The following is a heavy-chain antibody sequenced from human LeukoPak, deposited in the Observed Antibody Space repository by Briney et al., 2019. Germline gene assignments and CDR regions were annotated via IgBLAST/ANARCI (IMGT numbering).Heavy chain of an antibody. CDR2: VHDSGST. J-gene: IGHJ6*03. CDR3: ARLSFAALQGVSYYYHYMGV. CDR1: GGSITTYY. Sequence: SETLSLTCSVYGGSITTYYWSWIRQPPRKGLEWIGYVHDSGSTNYSPPLKSRATISMDMSRNQFSLRLNSVTAADTAVYYCARLSFAALQGVSYYYHYMGVWGKGTTVIVS. D-gene: IGHD6-6*01. V-gene: IGHV4-59*01.